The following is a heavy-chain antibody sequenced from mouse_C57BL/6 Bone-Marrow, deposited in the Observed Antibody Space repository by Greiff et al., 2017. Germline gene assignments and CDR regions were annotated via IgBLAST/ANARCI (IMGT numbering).Heavy chain of an antibody. CDR1: GYSFTSYW. CDR3: ERGAY. Sequence: VQLQQSGAELVKPGASVKISCKASGYSFTSYWMNWVKQSPGKGLEWIGQIFPGDGATHYNGKFKGKATMTVDQSSSTAYMQLSSLTSEDSAVYVCERGAYWGQGTLVTVSA. V-gene: IGHV1-80*01. J-gene: IGHJ3*01. CDR2: IFPGDGAT.